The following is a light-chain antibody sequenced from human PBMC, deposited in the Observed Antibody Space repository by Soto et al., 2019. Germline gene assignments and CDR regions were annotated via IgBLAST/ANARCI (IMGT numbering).Light chain of an antibody. Sequence: QSALTQPASLSGSPGQSISIPCTGTSSDVGGYNFVSGYQQNPGKVPKLVIYDVSNRPSGISNRFSGSKSCNTASLTLSRLQAEDEADYYCCSYPSSGATDVFGPGTDVTVL. CDR2: DVS. CDR3: CSYPSSGATDV. J-gene: IGLJ1*01. V-gene: IGLV2-14*01. CDR1: SSDVGGYNF.